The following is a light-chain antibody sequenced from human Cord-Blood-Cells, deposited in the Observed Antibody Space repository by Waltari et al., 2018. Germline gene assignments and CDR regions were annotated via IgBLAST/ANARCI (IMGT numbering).Light chain of an antibody. V-gene: IGKV1-33*01. CDR2: DAS. J-gene: IGKJ2*01. CDR1: QDISNY. CDR3: QQYDNLPYT. Sequence: DIQMTQSPSSLSASVGDRVTITCQASQDISNYLNWYQQKPGQAPKLLIYDASNLETGVPSRFSGSGSGTDFTFTISSLQPEDIAIYYCQQYDNLPYTFGQGTKLEIK.